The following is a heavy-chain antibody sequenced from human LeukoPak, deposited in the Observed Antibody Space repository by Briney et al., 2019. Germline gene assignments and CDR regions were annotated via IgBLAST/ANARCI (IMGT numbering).Heavy chain of an antibody. V-gene: IGHV3-33*01. CDR3: ARDSMITFGGVIVPLDY. CDR1: GFTFSSYG. J-gene: IGHJ4*02. Sequence: GGSLRLSCSASGFTFSSYGMHCVRQAPGKGLEWVAVIWYDGSNKYYAATVKGRFTISRDNSKNTLYLQMNSLRAEDTAVYYCARDSMITFGGVIVPLDYWGQGTLVTVSS. CDR2: IWYDGSNK. D-gene: IGHD3-16*02.